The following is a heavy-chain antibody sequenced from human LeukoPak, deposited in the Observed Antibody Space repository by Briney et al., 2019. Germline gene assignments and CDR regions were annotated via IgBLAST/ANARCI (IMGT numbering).Heavy chain of an antibody. CDR3: AKVYSSSWYSLGYFDY. D-gene: IGHD6-13*01. J-gene: IGHJ4*02. CDR1: GFTFSSYA. V-gene: IGHV3-30*02. CDR2: IRYDGSNK. Sequence: GGSLRLSCAASGFTFSSYAMSWVRQAPGKGLEWVAFIRYDGSNKYYADSVKGRFTISRDNSKNTLYLQMNSLRAEDTAVYYCAKVYSSSWYSLGYFDYWGQGTLVTVSS.